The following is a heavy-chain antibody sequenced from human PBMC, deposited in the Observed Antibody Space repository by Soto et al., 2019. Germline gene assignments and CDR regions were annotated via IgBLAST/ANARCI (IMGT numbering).Heavy chain of an antibody. V-gene: IGHV4-34*01. Sequence: QVQLQQWGAGLLKPSETLYLTCAVYGGSLSGYYWSWIRQPPGKALEWIGEINHSGNTNYNPSLKSRVTISVDTSKNQLFLNLSSMTAADTAMYYCARHHVRGRTIAGAAEFWGQGTLVTVSS. D-gene: IGHD1-26*01. CDR1: GGSLSGYY. CDR2: INHSGNT. J-gene: IGHJ4*02. CDR3: ARHHVRGRTIAGAAEF.